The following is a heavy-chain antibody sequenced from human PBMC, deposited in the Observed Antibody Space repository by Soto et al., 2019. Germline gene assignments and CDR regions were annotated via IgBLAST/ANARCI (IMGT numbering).Heavy chain of an antibody. J-gene: IGHJ6*02. CDR1: GGSIRSGGYY. CDR2: IYSSGST. Sequence: QVQLQESGPGLVRPSQTLSLTCTVSGGSIRSGGYYLSWIRQHPGKGLEWIGHIYSSGSTYYTPSLKSRVIISMDTSKKQFSLELSSVTAADTAVYFCARDVRFLDLTGGYYYYGMDVWGQGTTVTVSS. CDR3: ARDVRFLDLTGGYYYYGMDV. V-gene: IGHV4-31*03. D-gene: IGHD3-3*01.